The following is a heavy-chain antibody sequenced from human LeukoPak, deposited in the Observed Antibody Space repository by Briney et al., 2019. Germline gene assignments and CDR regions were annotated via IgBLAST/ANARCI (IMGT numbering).Heavy chain of an antibody. J-gene: IGHJ4*02. CDR3: AKDSRARGTTAALSYFDY. Sequence: GGSLRLSCAASGFTFDDYGMHWVRQAPGKGLEWVSGISWNSGSIGYADFVKGRFTISRDNAKNSLYLQMNSLRAEDMALYYCAKDSRARGTTAALSYFDYWGQGTLVTVSS. CDR2: ISWNSGSI. D-gene: IGHD6-13*01. V-gene: IGHV3-9*03. CDR1: GFTFDDYG.